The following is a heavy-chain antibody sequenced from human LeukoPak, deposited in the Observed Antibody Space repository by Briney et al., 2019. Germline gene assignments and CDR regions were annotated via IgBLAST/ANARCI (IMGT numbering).Heavy chain of an antibody. CDR1: GFTFSSYA. D-gene: IGHD3-3*01. Sequence: GGSLRLSCAASGFTFSSYAMSWVRQAPGKGLEWVSSISSSSSYIYYADSVKGRFTISRDNAKNSLYLQMNSLRAEDTAVYYCARAIEARPRRILRFLEWLLSLGWFDPWGQGTLVTVSS. J-gene: IGHJ5*02. V-gene: IGHV3-21*01. CDR3: ARAIEARPRRILRFLEWLLSLGWFDP. CDR2: ISSSSSYI.